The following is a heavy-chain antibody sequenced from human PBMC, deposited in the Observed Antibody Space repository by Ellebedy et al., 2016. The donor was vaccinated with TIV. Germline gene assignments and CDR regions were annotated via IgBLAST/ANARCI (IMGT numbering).Heavy chain of an antibody. V-gene: IGHV3-30*03. J-gene: IGHJ6*03. Sequence: GGSLRLXXAASGFIFSGYGMHWVRQAPGKGLEWVAVISYDGSNKYYADSVKGRFTISRDNSKNTLYLQMNSLRAEDTAVYYCARDPVTVTRDHYMDVWGKGTTVTVSS. CDR1: GFIFSGYG. CDR3: ARDPVTVTRDHYMDV. CDR2: ISYDGSNK. D-gene: IGHD4-11*01.